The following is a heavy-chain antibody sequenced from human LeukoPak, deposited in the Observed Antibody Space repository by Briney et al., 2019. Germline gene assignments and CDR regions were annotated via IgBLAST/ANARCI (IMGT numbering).Heavy chain of an antibody. V-gene: IGHV4-34*01. Sequence: WSRQPPGXGLEWIGEINHSGSTNYNPSLKSRVTISVDTSKNQFSLKLSSVTAADTAVYYCARRRRIVVVPAATHRSFDPWGQGTLVTVSS. J-gene: IGHJ5*02. CDR2: INHSGST. D-gene: IGHD2-2*01. CDR3: ARRRRIVVVPAATHRSFDP.